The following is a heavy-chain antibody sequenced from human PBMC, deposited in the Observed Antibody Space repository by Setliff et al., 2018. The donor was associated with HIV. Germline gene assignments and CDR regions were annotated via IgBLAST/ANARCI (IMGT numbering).Heavy chain of an antibody. Sequence: PSETLSLTCIVSHGSITSTSYYWSWIRQYPQKGLEWIGYIYYSGGTYYNPSLKSRVTMSVDTSKNQFSLKLSSVTAADTAVYYCARGDAMTSLGAFNIWGQGTMVTVSS. J-gene: IGHJ3*02. CDR1: HGSITSTSYY. CDR2: IYYSGGT. D-gene: IGHD2-2*01. V-gene: IGHV4-31*03. CDR3: ARGDAMTSLGAFNI.